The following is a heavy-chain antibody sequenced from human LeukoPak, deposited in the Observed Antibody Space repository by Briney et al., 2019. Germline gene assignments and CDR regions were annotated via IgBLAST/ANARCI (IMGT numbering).Heavy chain of an antibody. J-gene: IGHJ4*02. CDR1: GFTFSSYA. D-gene: IGHD3-22*01. Sequence: PGGSLRLSCAASGFTFSSYAMSWVRQAPGKGLEWVSSIDGRSTDIYYADSVKGRFTISRDNAKNSLYLQMHSLRAEDTAVYYCARRGYYDSSGYDYWGQGTLVTVSS. CDR3: ARRGYYDSSGYDY. CDR2: IDGRSTDI. V-gene: IGHV3-21*01.